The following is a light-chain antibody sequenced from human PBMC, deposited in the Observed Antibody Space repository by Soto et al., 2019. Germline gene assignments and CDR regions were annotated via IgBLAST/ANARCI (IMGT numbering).Light chain of an antibody. CDR2: EVS. CDR3: SSYTSSSNLV. V-gene: IGLV2-14*01. CDR1: SSDVGGYNY. Sequence: QSALTQPASVSGSPGQSITISCTGTSSDVGGYNYVSWYQQHPGKAPKLMIYEVSNRPSGVSNRFSGSKSGNTASLTISGLQAQDEAAYYCSSYTSSSNLVLGHGTKVTVL. J-gene: IGLJ1*01.